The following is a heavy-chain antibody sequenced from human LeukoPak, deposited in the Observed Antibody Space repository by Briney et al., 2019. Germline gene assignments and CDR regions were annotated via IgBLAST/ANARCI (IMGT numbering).Heavy chain of an antibody. CDR2: IYYSGST. V-gene: IGHV4-39*07. Sequence: SETLFLTCTVSGGSISSSSYYWGWIRQPPGKGLEWIGSIYYSGSTYYNPSLKSRVTISVDTSKNQFSLKLSSVTAADTAVYYCARSYTTVSLDYWGQGTLVTVSS. CDR3: ARSYTTVSLDY. D-gene: IGHD4-17*01. CDR1: GGSISSSSYY. J-gene: IGHJ4*02.